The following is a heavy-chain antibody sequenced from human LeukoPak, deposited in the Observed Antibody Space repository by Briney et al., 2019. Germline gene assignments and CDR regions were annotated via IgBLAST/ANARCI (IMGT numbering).Heavy chain of an antibody. Sequence: KPGGSLRLSCAASGFTISSYTMNWVRQAPGKGLEWVSSISSSGNYIYYADSVKGRFSISRDDSKNTLYLQMNSLRAEDTAVYFCARGPGSGTGGMDVWGQGTTVTVSS. CDR3: ARGPGSGTGGMDV. D-gene: IGHD3-10*01. CDR2: ISSSGNYI. V-gene: IGHV3-21*01. CDR1: GFTISSYT. J-gene: IGHJ6*02.